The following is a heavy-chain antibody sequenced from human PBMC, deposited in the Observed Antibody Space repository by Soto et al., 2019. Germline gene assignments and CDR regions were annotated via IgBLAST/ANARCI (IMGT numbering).Heavy chain of an antibody. CDR2: IDPSDSYT. V-gene: IGHV5-10-1*01. J-gene: IGHJ6*02. CDR3: ARSNWGLGYYYGMDV. Sequence: GESLKISCKGSGYSFTSYWISWVRQMPGKGLEWMGRIDPSDSYTNYSPSFQGHVTISAGKSISTAYLQWSSLKASDTAMYYCARSNWGLGYYYGMDVWGQGTTVTVSS. CDR1: GYSFTSYW. D-gene: IGHD2-21*01.